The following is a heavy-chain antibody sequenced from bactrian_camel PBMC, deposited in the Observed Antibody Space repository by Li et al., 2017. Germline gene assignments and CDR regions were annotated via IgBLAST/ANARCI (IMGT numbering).Heavy chain of an antibody. D-gene: IGHD5*01. V-gene: IGHV3S53*01. CDR2: DNGVGTT. Sequence: HVQLVESGGGPVQAGGSLRLSCAASGSIQRTNCMGWFRQAPGKERDWVATDNGVGTTYYADSVKGRFIISRDDATNTLILQLDSLKTEDTARYYCTPGVYWGPGTQVTVS. CDR3: TPGVY. J-gene: IGHJ4*01. CDR1: GSIQRTNC.